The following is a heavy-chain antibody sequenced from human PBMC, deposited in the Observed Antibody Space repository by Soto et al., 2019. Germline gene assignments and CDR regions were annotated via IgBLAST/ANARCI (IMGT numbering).Heavy chain of an antibody. CDR3: TTDPSWGTLDY. V-gene: IGHV3-15*01. CDR2: IKSKTDGGTT. CDR1: GFTFSNAW. Sequence: LSCAASGFTFSNAWMSWVRQAPGKGLEWVGRIKSKTDGGTTDYAAPVKGRFTISRDDSKNTLYLQMNSLKTEDTAVYYCTTDPSWGTLDYWGQGTLVTVSS. D-gene: IGHD3-16*01. J-gene: IGHJ4*02.